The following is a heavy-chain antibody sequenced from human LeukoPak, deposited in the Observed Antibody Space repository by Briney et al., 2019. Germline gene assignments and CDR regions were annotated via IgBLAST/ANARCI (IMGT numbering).Heavy chain of an antibody. J-gene: IGHJ2*01. Sequence: GGSLRLSCAASGFTFSSYSMNWVRQAPGKGLEWVSYISSSSSYINYADSVKGRFTISRDNAKNSLYLQMNSLRAEDTAVYYCARDQDYYGSGTTYWYFDLWGRGTLVTVSS. D-gene: IGHD3-10*01. CDR1: GFTFSSYS. V-gene: IGHV3-21*05. CDR2: ISSSSSYI. CDR3: ARDQDYYGSGTTYWYFDL.